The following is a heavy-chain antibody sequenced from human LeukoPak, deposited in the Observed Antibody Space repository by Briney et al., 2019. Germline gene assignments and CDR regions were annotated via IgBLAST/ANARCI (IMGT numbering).Heavy chain of an antibody. V-gene: IGHV3-23*01. CDR1: GFTVSSYY. CDR2: ISGSDDST. Sequence: GGSLRLSCVASGFTVSSYYVSWVRQTPGKGLEWVSTISGSDDSTYYTDSVKGRFTISRDNSKNTLYLQMNSLRAEDSAVYYCASSNYYYYYMDVWGKGTTVTVSS. J-gene: IGHJ6*03. CDR3: ASSNYYYYYMDV.